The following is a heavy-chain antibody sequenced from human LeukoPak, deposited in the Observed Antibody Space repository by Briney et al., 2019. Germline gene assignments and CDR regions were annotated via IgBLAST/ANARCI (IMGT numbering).Heavy chain of an antibody. CDR1: GGSFSDYY. CDR2: INHSGST. Sequence: SETLSLTCAVYGGSFSDYYWNWIRQPPGKGLEWIGEINHSGSTNYNPSLKSRVTISVDTSKNQFSLKLSYVIAADTAVYYCARSTHCSSTSCPRGPFDYWGQGTLVTVSS. D-gene: IGHD2-2*01. V-gene: IGHV4-34*01. CDR3: ARSTHCSSTSCPRGPFDY. J-gene: IGHJ4*02.